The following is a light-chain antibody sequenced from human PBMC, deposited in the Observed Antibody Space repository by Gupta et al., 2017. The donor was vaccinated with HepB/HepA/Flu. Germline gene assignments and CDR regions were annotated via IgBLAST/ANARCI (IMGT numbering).Light chain of an antibody. Sequence: DAVLTLSPLSLPVTPGEPASFSCRSSQSLLHSNGYNLSDWYLQKPGQSPQLLIYLGSNRAPGVPDRFSGSGSGTDFTLKISRVEAEDVGIYYCMQGLHFPRTFGQGTKVEIK. V-gene: IGKV2-28*01. CDR3: MQGLHFPRT. J-gene: IGKJ1*01. CDR1: QSLLHSNGYNL. CDR2: LGS.